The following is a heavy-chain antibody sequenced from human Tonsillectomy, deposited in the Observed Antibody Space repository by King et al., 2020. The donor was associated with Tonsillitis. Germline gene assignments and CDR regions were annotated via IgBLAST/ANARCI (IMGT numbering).Heavy chain of an antibody. D-gene: IGHD3-16*01. CDR3: ARLYHDQSGRIDY. CDR1: GASISGYY. J-gene: IGHJ4*02. Sequence: VQLQESGPGLVKPSETLSLICTVSGASISGYYWTWIRQSPGKGLEYIGYIFYTGTTNYNPSLRSRVTIFVETSKNQFSLRLSSVTAADTAVYYCARLYHDQSGRIDYWGQGTLVTVSS. V-gene: IGHV4-59*08. CDR2: IFYTGTT.